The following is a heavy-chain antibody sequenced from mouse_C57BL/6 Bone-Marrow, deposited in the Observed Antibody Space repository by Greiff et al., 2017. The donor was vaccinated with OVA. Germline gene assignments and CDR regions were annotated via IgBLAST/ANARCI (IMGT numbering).Heavy chain of an antibody. J-gene: IGHJ3*01. V-gene: IGHV1-58*01. D-gene: IGHD2-2*01. CDR3: RVTAY. Sequence: VQLQQSGAELVRPGSSVKMSCTTSGYTFTIYGINWVQQRPGQGLEWIGYIYIGNGYTESNEKFNGKATLTSDTSSSTAYMQLSSLTSEDSAIDFCRVTAYWGQGTLVTVSA. CDR2: IYIGNGYT. CDR1: GYTFTIYG.